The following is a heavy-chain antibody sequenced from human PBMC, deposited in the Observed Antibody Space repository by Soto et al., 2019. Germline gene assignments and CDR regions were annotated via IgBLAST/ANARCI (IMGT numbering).Heavy chain of an antibody. Sequence: SETLSLTCAVSGGSISSSNRWSWVRQPPGKGLEWIGEIYHSGSTNYNPSLKSRVTISVDKSKNQFSLKLSSVTAADTAVYYCASGDYAYWYFDLWGRGTLVTVSS. CDR1: GGSISSSNR. CDR2: IYHSGST. D-gene: IGHD4-17*01. CDR3: ASGDYAYWYFDL. V-gene: IGHV4-4*02. J-gene: IGHJ2*01.